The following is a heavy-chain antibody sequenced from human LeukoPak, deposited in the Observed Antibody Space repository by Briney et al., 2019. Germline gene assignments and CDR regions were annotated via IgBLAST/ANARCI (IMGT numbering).Heavy chain of an antibody. Sequence: GRSLRLSCAASGFNFSTYAMHWVRQAPGKGLDWVAVISDGGDDKFYTDSVKGRFSISRDNSENTLYLQMNSLRAEDTAAYHCASDLDYGDIDDSFDVWGQGTMVTVSS. D-gene: IGHD4-17*01. CDR1: GFNFSTYA. CDR2: ISDGGDDK. CDR3: ASDLDYGDIDDSFDV. J-gene: IGHJ3*01. V-gene: IGHV3-30*10.